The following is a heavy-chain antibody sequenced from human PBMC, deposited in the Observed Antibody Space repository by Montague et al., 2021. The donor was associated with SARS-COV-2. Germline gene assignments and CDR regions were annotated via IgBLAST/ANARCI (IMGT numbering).Heavy chain of an antibody. CDR2: NSGGSST. D-gene: IGHD3-9*01. Sequence: SLRLSCAASGFTFSSYAMSWVRPAPGKGLEWVSVNSGGSSTYYADSVRGRFTISRDTKNTLYLQMNSLRAEDTAVYYCAKDLLSQYDILTGYHSHYYYYGMDVWGQGTTVTVSS. CDR1: GFTFSSYA. V-gene: IGHV3-23*03. J-gene: IGHJ6*02. CDR3: AKDLLSQYDILTGYHSHYYYYGMDV.